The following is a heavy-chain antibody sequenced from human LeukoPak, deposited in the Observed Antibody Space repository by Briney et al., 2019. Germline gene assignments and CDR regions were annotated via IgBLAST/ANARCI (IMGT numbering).Heavy chain of an antibody. D-gene: IGHD2-2*01. Sequence: ASVKVSCKASGYTLSRYGISWVRQAPGQGLDWMGWSSAYNENTNSALKVQGRVTMTTDTSTSTAYMELRSLRSDDTAVYYCARDLCSVEPAAPCYYFDYWGQGTLVIVSS. J-gene: IGHJ4*02. V-gene: IGHV1-18*01. CDR3: ARDLCSVEPAAPCYYFDY. CDR1: GYTLSRYG. CDR2: SSAYNENT.